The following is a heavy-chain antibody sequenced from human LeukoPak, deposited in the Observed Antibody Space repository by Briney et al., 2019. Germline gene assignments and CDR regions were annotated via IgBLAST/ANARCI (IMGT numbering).Heavy chain of an antibody. V-gene: IGHV3-48*04. D-gene: IGHD4-23*01. J-gene: IGHJ4*02. CDR2: IDRYGSII. CDR3: ARGLRWSVW. CDR1: GFTFSIYS. Sequence: GGSLRLSCAASGFTFSIYSMNWVRQAPGQGLEWISYIDRYGSIIKYADSVEGRFTISRDNAKNSLYLQMVSLRAEDTAVYYCARGLRWSVWWGQGTLVIVSS.